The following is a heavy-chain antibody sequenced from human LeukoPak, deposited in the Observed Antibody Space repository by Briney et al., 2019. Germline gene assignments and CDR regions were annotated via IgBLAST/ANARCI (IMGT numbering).Heavy chain of an antibody. CDR2: LSSSGGNT. J-gene: IGHJ4*02. Sequence: GGTLRLSCAASGFTFSTYGMSWVRQAPGKGLEWVSTLSSSGGNTFYAVSVKGRFTISRDNSKNTLFLQMNSLRAEDTAVYYCAKVNHDDGGNSYFDYWGQGTLVTVSS. CDR1: GFTFSTYG. CDR3: AKVNHDDGGNSYFDY. V-gene: IGHV3-23*01. D-gene: IGHD4-23*01.